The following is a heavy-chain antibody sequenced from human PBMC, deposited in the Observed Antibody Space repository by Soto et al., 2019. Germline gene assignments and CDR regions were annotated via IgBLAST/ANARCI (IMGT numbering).Heavy chain of an antibody. CDR2: IRSKPNNYAT. D-gene: IGHD5-18*01. V-gene: IGHV3-73*02. CDR1: GFTFSGSA. Sequence: EVQLVESGGGLVQPGGSLKLSCAASGFTFSGSAIHWVRQASGEGLEWLGLIRSKPNNYATAYAASVKGRFTISRDDSKNTAFLQMNNLKTEDTAVYYCTTREYIYGEGDYWGQGTLVTVSS. CDR3: TTREYIYGEGDY. J-gene: IGHJ4*02.